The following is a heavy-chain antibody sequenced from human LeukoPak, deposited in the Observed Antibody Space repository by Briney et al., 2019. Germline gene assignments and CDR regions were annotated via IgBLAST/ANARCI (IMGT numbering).Heavy chain of an antibody. CDR1: GFTFSSYG. V-gene: IGHV3-30*02. Sequence: GGALRLSCTAYGFTFSSYGMHWVRQAPGKGLEWVAFIRYDGSNNYYADSVKGRFTISRDNSKNTLYLQMNSLRAEDTAVYYCAKDRYCSSTSCYLHFQHWGQGTLVTVSS. CDR2: IRYDGSNN. J-gene: IGHJ1*01. D-gene: IGHD2-2*01. CDR3: AKDRYCSSTSCYLHFQH.